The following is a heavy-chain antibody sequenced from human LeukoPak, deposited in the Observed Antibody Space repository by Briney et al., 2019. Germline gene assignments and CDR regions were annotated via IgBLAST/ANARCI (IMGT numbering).Heavy chain of an antibody. CDR2: IGGSARST. D-gene: IGHD6-13*01. J-gene: IGHJ3*02. V-gene: IGHV3-23*01. CDR3: ARDPPWYSSNWYGTFDI. Sequence: PEGSLRLSCAAPGFTFSSYAMSWVRQAPGKGLEWVSTIGGSARSTYYADSAKGRFTISRDNSKNTLYLQMNSLRDEDTAVYYCARDPPWYSSNWYGTFDIWGQGTMVTVSS. CDR1: GFTFSSYA.